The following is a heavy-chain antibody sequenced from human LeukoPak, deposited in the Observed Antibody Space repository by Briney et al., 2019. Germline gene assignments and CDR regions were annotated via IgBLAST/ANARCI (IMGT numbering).Heavy chain of an antibody. D-gene: IGHD3-16*01. CDR3: GRAFPPLRTSSAGDL. V-gene: IGHV3-69-1*02. CDR1: GFTFSDYD. J-gene: IGHJ4*02. CDR2: ISGLSTHI. Sequence: GGSLRLSCSASGFTFSDYDMNWVRQAPGKGLEWVSSISGLSTHIYYGDLVKGRFSISRDNSKNSVYLQMNSLGVEDTAIYYCGRAFPPLRTSSAGDLWGQGILVTVSS.